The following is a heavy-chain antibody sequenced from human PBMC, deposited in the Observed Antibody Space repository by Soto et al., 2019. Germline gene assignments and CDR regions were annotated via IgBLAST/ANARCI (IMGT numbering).Heavy chain of an antibody. CDR1: GGTFSSYT. V-gene: IGHV1-69*04. CDR3: ARDRSRMVRGGGGSD. Sequence: ASVKVSCKASGGTFSSYTISWVRQAPGQGLEWMGRIIPILGIANYAQKFQGRVTITADKSTSTAYMELSSLRSEDTAVYYCARDRSRMVRGGGGSDWGQGTLVTVSS. CDR2: IIPILGIA. D-gene: IGHD3-10*01. J-gene: IGHJ4*02.